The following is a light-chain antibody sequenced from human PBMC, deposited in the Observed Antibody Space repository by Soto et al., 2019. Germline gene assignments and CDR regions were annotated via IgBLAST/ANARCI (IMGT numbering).Light chain of an antibody. Sequence: QSVLTQPPSVSGAPGQRVTISCTGSSSNIGAGYDVHWYQQLPGTAPNLLIYGNSNRPSGVPDRFSGSKSGTSASLAITGLQAEDEADYYGQSYDSSLSGSRVFGGGTKLTVL. CDR2: GNS. CDR1: SSNIGAGYD. CDR3: QSYDSSLSGSRV. V-gene: IGLV1-40*01. J-gene: IGLJ3*02.